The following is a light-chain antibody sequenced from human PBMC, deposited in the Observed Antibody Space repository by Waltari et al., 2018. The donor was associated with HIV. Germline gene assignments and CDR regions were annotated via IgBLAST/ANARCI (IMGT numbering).Light chain of an antibody. V-gene: IGLV2-8*01. CDR1: SSDVGGYNS. CDR2: EVT. Sequence: QSGLTQPPSASGPPGQSVTMSCTGASSDVGGYNSVSWYHHPPGKAPKRMISEVTKRPSGVPDRVSGSKSGNTASLTVSGLQPEDEADYYCSSYAGSNNHLIFGGGTKLTVL. J-gene: IGLJ2*01. CDR3: SSYAGSNNHLI.